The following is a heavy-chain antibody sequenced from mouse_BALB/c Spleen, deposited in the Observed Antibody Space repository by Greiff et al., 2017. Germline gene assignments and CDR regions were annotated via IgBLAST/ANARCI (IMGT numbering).Heavy chain of an antibody. Sequence: EVQLQQSGAELVRSGASVKLSCTASGFNIKDYYMHWVKQRPEQGLEWIGWIDPENGDTEYAPKFQGKATMTADTSSNTAYLQLSSLTCEDTAVYCCKAGRGFAYWGQGTLVTVSA. CDR1: GFNIKDYY. D-gene: IGHD4-1*01. V-gene: IGHV14-4*02. CDR2: IDPENGDT. J-gene: IGHJ3*01. CDR3: KAGRGFAY.